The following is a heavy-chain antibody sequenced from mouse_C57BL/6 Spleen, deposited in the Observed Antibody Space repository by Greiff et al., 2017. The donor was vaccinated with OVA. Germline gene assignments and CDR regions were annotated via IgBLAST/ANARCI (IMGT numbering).Heavy chain of an antibody. CDR2: IYPGDGDT. V-gene: IGHV1-80*01. Sequence: VQLQQSGAELVKPGASVKISCKASGYAFSSYWMNWVKQRPGKGLEWIGQIYPGDGDTNYNGKFKGKATLTADKSSSTAYMQLSSLTSEDSAVYFCARKGIYLGAMDYWGQGTSVTVSS. CDR3: ARKGIYLGAMDY. CDR1: GYAFSSYW. D-gene: IGHD3-1*01. J-gene: IGHJ4*01.